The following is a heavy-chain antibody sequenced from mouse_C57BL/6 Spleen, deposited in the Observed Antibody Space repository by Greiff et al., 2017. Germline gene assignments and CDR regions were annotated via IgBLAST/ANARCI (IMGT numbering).Heavy chain of an antibody. CDR2: IYPGDGDT. V-gene: IGHV1-80*01. Sequence: VQVVESGAELVKPGASVKISCKASGYAFSSYWMNWVKQRPGKGLEWIGQIYPGDGDTNYNGKFKGKDTLTADKSSSTAYMQRSSLTSEDSAVYFCANYDYGAMDYWGEGTSVTVSS. J-gene: IGHJ4*01. CDR1: GYAFSSYW. CDR3: ANYDYGAMDY.